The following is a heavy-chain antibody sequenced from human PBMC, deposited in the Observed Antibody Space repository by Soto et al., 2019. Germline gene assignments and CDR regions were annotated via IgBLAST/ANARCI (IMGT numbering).Heavy chain of an antibody. CDR3: ARDSGGGDFDY. V-gene: IGHV1-2*04. CDR2: INPNSGGT. J-gene: IGHJ4*02. D-gene: IGHD2-21*01. Sequence: QVQLVQSGAEVKKPGASVKVSCKASGYTFTGYYMHWVRQAPGQGLEWMGWINPNSGGTNHAQKFKGWVTMTRDTFISTAYMELSRLRSDDTAVYYCARDSGGGDFDYWGQRTLVTVSS. CDR1: GYTFTGYY.